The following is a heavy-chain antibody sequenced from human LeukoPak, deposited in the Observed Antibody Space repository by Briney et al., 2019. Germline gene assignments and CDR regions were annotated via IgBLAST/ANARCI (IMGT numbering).Heavy chain of an antibody. V-gene: IGHV3-21*01. CDR1: GFTFSSYN. CDR2: ISSSSNYI. J-gene: IGHJ5*02. D-gene: IGHD2/OR15-2a*01. Sequence: PGGSLRLSCAASGFTFSSYNMNWVRQAPGKGLEWVSSISSSSNYIYYADSVKGRFTISRDNAKNSLYLQMKSLRAEDTAVYYCARGRTSQNIVTRETYNWFDPWGQGTLVTVSS. CDR3: ARGRTSQNIVTRETYNWFDP.